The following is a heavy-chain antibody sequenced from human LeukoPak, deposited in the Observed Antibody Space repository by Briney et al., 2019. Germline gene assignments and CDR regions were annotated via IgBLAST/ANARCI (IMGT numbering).Heavy chain of an antibody. CDR2: ISYDGNNK. V-gene: IGHV3-30-3*02. CDR3: AKQLGYCSDGSCYFPY. J-gene: IGHJ4*02. D-gene: IGHD2-15*01. Sequence: GGSLRLSCAASGFTFSSYALHWVRQAPGKGLEWVAVISYDGNNKYYADSVKGRFTISRDNSKSTLCLQMNSLRAEDTAVYYCAKQLGYCSDGSCYFPYWGQGTLVTVSS. CDR1: GFTFSSYA.